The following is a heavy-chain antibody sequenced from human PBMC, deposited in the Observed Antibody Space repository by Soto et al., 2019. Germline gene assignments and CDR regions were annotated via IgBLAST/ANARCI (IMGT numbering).Heavy chain of an antibody. CDR1: GYTFTSYA. Sequence: QVQLVQSGAEVKKPGASVKVSCKGSGYTFTSYAMHWVRQAPGQRLEWMGWINDGNGNTKYSQKIQGRITISRDTSASTAYMELSSLRSEDTSVYYCARDLQADYWGQGTLVTDSS. V-gene: IGHV1-3*01. J-gene: IGHJ4*02. CDR3: ARDLQADY. CDR2: INDGNGNT.